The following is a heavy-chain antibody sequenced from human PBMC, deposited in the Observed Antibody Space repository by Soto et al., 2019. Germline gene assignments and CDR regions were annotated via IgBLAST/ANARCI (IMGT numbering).Heavy chain of an antibody. V-gene: IGHV3-21*01. CDR2: ISSGGSYI. CDR3: TRDQGGSYDSWFDP. CDR1: FTFSMYS. J-gene: IGHJ5*02. D-gene: IGHD1-26*01. Sequence: EVQVVESGGGLVQPGGSLRLSCSFTFSMYSMSWVRQAPGKGLECVASISSGGSYIKYADSVKGRFTISRDNAKNSVSLQMNSLRVDDTAVYFCTRDQGGSYDSWFDPGGQGTLVTVSS.